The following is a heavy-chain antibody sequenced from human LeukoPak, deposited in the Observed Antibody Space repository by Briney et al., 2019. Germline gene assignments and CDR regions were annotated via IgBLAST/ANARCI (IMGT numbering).Heavy chain of an antibody. CDR1: RGSIMTTHW. CDR3: AAWGVDYGGNFDYSDY. CDR2: IYHTGTT. J-gene: IGHJ4*02. V-gene: IGHV4-4*02. D-gene: IGHD4-23*01. Sequence: SETLSLTCALSRGSIMTTHWWSWVRQPPGKGLEWIGEIYHTGTTNYNPSLKSRPTISVDQSRNQFSLRLSSVTAADTDTYYCAAWGVDYGGNFDYSDYWGQGTLVTVSS.